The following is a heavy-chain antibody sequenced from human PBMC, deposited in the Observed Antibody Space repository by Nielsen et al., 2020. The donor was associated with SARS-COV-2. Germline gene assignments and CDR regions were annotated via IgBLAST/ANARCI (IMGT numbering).Heavy chain of an antibody. V-gene: IGHV3-30*18. J-gene: IGHJ5*02. CDR1: GFTFSSYG. CDR2: ISYDGSNK. Sequence: GESLKISCAASGFTFSSYGMHWVRQAPGKGLEWVAVISYDGSNKYYADSVKGRFTISRDNSKNTLYLQMNSLRAEDTAVYYCAKDDDSSGYYPRGPWGQGTLVTVSS. CDR3: AKDDDSSGYYPRGP. D-gene: IGHD3-22*01.